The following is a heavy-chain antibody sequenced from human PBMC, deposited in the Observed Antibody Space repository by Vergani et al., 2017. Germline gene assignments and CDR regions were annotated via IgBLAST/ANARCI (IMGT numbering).Heavy chain of an antibody. J-gene: IGHJ4*02. D-gene: IGHD6-6*01. CDR2: IYYSGST. V-gene: IGHV4-61*01. CDR3: ARGLVAARPDRYFDY. Sequence: QLQLQESGPGLVKPSETLSLTCTVSGGSISSSSYYWSWIRQPPGKGLEWIGYIYYSGSTNYNPSLKSRVTISVDTSKNQFSLKLSSVTAADTAVYYCARGLVAARPDRYFDYWGQGTLVTVSS. CDR1: GGSISSSSYY.